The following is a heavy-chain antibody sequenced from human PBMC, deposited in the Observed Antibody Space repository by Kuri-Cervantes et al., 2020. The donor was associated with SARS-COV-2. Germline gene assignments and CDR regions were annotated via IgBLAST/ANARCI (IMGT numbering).Heavy chain of an antibody. CDR2: IYYSGST. V-gene: IGHV4-39*01. D-gene: IGHD4-17*01. Sequence: SETLSLTCTVSGATISSSSYYWGWIRQPPGRGLEWIGSIYYSGSTYYNPSLKSRVTIFVDTSKNQFSVELRSVTAADTAVYYCARHDLTTETTRERGLDYWGQGTLVTVSS. CDR3: ARHDLTTETTRERGLDY. J-gene: IGHJ4*02. CDR1: GATISSSSYY.